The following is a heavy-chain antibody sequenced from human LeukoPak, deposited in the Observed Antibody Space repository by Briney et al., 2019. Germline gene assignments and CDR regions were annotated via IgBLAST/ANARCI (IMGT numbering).Heavy chain of an antibody. CDR3: AKDYLDIVVVPAALDAFDI. CDR2: ISGSGGST. Sequence: GGSLGLSCAASGFTFSRYAMSWVRQAPGKGLEWVSVISGSGGSTYYADSVKGRFTISRDNSKNTLYLQMNSLRAEDTAVYYCAKDYLDIVVVPAALDAFDIWGQGTMVTVSS. D-gene: IGHD2-2*03. J-gene: IGHJ3*02. V-gene: IGHV3-23*01. CDR1: GFTFSRYA.